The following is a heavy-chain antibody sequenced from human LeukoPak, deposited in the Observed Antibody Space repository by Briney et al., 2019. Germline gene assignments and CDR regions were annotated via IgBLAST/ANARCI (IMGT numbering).Heavy chain of an antibody. CDR1: GCTFSSYA. V-gene: IGHV3-23*01. D-gene: IGHD6-13*01. Sequence: WESLRPSCAASGCTFSSYAMSWIRQPPGKGLEWVSIMSGSGNITYYADSVKGRFTISRDNSKTTLYLQMNSLRAEDTAVYYCAKGPSISAVGYFDSWGQGTLAPVS. CDR3: AKGPSISAVGYFDS. CDR2: MSGSGNIT. J-gene: IGHJ4*02.